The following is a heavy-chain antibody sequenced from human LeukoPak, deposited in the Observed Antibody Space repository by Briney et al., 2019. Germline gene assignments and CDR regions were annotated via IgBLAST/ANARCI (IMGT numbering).Heavy chain of an antibody. CDR3: AREVGYYYGSGSYLGHYFDY. V-gene: IGHV4-59*12. CDR1: GGSISSYY. J-gene: IGHJ4*02. D-gene: IGHD3-10*01. CDR2: IYHSGST. Sequence: SETLSLTCSVSGGSISSYYWSWIRQPPGKGLEWIGYIYHSGSTYYNPSLKSRVTISVDRSKNQFSLKLSSVAAADTAVYYCAREVGYYYGSGSYLGHYFDYWGQGTLVTVSS.